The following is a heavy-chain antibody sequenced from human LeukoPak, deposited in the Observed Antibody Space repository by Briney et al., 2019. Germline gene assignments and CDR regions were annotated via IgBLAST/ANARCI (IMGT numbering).Heavy chain of an antibody. CDR2: ISYDGSNK. V-gene: IGHV3-30*01. Sequence: PGGSLRLSCAASGFTFSSYAMHWVRQAPGQGLEWVAVISYDGSNKYYADSVKGRFTISRDNSKNTLYLQMNSLRAEDTAVYYCARDIPYYDSSGYYYPGDWGQGTLVTVSS. CDR3: ARDIPYYDSSGYYYPGD. CDR1: GFTFSSYA. J-gene: IGHJ4*02. D-gene: IGHD3-22*01.